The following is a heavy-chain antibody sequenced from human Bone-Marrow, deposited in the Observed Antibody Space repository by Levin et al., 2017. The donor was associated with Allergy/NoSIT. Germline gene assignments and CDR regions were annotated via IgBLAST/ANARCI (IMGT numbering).Heavy chain of an antibody. Sequence: GESLKISCAASGFTFSDYYMSWIRQAPGKGLEWVSYISSSGSTIYYADSVKGRFTISRDNAKNSLYLQMNSLRAEDTAVYYCASFPSSGEDYWGQGTLVTVSS. CDR1: GFTFSDYY. V-gene: IGHV3-11*01. CDR3: ASFPSSGEDY. CDR2: ISSSGSTI. D-gene: IGHD3-16*01. J-gene: IGHJ4*02.